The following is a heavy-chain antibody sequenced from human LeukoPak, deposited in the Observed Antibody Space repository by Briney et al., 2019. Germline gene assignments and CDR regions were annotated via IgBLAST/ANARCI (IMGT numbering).Heavy chain of an antibody. V-gene: IGHV4-61*05. D-gene: IGHD5-24*01. CDR3: AGTVRWLQSSSKSWVYYFDH. CDR1: GASITSSNYY. Sequence: SETLSLTCAVSGASITSSNYYWGWVRQSPGKGLEWIGYIYYSGSTNYNPSLKSRVTISVDTSKNQFSLKLSSVTAADTAVYYCAGTVRWLQSSSKSWVYYFDHWGQGTLVTVSS. CDR2: IYYSGST. J-gene: IGHJ4*02.